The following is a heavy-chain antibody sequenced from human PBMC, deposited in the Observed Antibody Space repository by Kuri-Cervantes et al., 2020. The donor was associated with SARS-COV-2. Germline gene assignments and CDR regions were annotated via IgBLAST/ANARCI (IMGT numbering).Heavy chain of an antibody. Sequence: ASVKVSCKASGYTFTSYYMHWVRQAPGQGLEWMGIINPSGGSTSYAQKFQGRVTMTRDTSTSTVYMELSSLRSEGTAVYYCARGFIDIVVVPAAPGRHFDYWGQGTLVTVSS. V-gene: IGHV1-46*03. D-gene: IGHD2-2*01. CDR3: ARGFIDIVVVPAAPGRHFDY. CDR2: INPSGGST. J-gene: IGHJ4*02. CDR1: GYTFTSYY.